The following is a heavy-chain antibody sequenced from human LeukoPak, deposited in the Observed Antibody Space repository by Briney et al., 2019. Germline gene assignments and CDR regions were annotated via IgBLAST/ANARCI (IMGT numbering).Heavy chain of an antibody. CDR3: ATRTASRGYSYGPFDY. D-gene: IGHD5-18*01. V-gene: IGHV3-30*04. CDR2: ISYDGSNK. J-gene: IGHJ4*02. CDR1: GFTFSSYA. Sequence: GRSLRLSCAASGFTFSSYAMHWVRQAPGKGLEWVAVISYDGSNKYYADSVKGRFTISRDNSKNTLYLQMNSLRAEDTAVYYCATRTASRGYSYGPFDYWGQGTLVTVSS.